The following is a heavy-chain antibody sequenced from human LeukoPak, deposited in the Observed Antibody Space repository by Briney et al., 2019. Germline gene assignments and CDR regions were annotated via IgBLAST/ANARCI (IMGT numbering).Heavy chain of an antibody. J-gene: IGHJ4*02. CDR1: GGSINSYY. Sequence: SETLSLTCTVSGGSINSYYWSWIRQPPGKGLEWIGYIYYSGSTNYNPSLKSRVTISVDTSKNQFSLKLSSVTAADTAVYYCARAPLDYYDSIIFDYWGQGTLVTVSS. V-gene: IGHV4-59*01. CDR2: IYYSGST. D-gene: IGHD3-22*01. CDR3: ARAPLDYYDSIIFDY.